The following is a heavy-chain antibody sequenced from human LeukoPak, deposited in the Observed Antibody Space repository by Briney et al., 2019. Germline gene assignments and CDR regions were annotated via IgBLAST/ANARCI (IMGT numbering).Heavy chain of an antibody. CDR3: ARVNAAAGNFDY. Sequence: GGSLRLSCAASRFTFSSYGMHWVRQAPGKGLEWVAFIRYDGSKKSYADSVKGRFTISRDNSKNTLYMQMNSLRAEDTAVYYCARVNAAAGNFDYWGQGTLVTVSS. D-gene: IGHD6-13*01. CDR1: RFTFSSYG. V-gene: IGHV3-30*02. J-gene: IGHJ4*02. CDR2: IRYDGSKK.